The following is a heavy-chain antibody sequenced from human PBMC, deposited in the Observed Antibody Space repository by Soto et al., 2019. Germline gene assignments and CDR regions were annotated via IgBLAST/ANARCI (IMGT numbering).Heavy chain of an antibody. J-gene: IGHJ4*01. CDR2: TYYRSKWYN. CDR1: GASVSSNSAA. V-gene: IGHV6-1*01. D-gene: IGHD2-2*01. Sequence: SQTLSLTCPISGASVSSNSAAWNWIRQSPSRGLEWLGRTYYRSKWYNDYAVSVKSRITINPHTSKNQFSLQLNSVTPDDTAVYYCARSVLGYCSSTSCFGCIDYQGDVPLVT. CDR3: ARSVLGYCSSTSCFGCIDY.